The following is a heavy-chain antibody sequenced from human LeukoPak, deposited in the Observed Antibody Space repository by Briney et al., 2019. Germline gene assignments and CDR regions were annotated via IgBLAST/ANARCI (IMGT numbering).Heavy chain of an antibody. V-gene: IGHV3-15*01. CDR3: TTEYTYSYYFDY. CDR1: GFTFSYVW. CDR2: IKSKRDGETT. Sequence: PGGSLRLSCAASGFTFSYVWMSWVRQVPGKGLEWVGRIKSKRDGETTDYTAPVKGRFTISRDDSKTTLYLQMNSLTTEDTAVYYCTTEYTYSYYFDYWGQGTLVTVSS. D-gene: IGHD1-26*01. J-gene: IGHJ4*02.